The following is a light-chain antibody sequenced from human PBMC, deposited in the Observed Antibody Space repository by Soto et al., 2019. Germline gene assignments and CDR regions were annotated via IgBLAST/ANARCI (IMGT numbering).Light chain of an antibody. V-gene: IGKV3-11*01. CDR3: QQRNDWQVT. CDR1: QRVSSY. J-gene: IGKJ5*01. CDR2: DIS. Sequence: EVVLTQSPVTLSFSPGERATLSCRASQRVSSYLAWYRQTPGQAPRLLVSDISNRATGIQARFSGSAAGTDFTLTISRLEPDVFAVYYCQQRNDWQVTFGQGTRLATK.